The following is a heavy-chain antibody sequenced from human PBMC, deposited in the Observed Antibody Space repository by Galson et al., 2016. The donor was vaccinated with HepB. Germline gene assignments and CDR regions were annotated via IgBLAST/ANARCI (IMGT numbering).Heavy chain of an antibody. D-gene: IGHD2-15*01. V-gene: IGHV3-23*01. CDR3: AKEGDYSDDYYSMDV. CDR2: ISGRGGST. J-gene: IGHJ6*02. Sequence: SLRLSCAASGFTFSSYAVSWVRQAPGKGLEWVSAISGRGGSTYYADSVKGRFTISRDNSKNTVYLQMNSLRAGDTAVYYCAKEGDYSDDYYSMDVWGQGTTVTVSS. CDR1: GFTFSSYA.